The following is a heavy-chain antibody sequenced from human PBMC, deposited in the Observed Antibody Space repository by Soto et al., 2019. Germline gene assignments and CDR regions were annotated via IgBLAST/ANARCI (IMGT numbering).Heavy chain of an antibody. J-gene: IGHJ6*02. CDR1: GFTLSSYG. CDR3: ARVKGGAYYYYGMDV. D-gene: IGHD6-25*01. Sequence: QVQLVESGGGVVQPGRSLRLSCAASGFTLSSYGMHWVRQAPGKGLEWVAVIWYDGSNKYYADSVKGRFTISRDNSKNTLYLQMNSLRAEDTAVYYCARVKGGAYYYYGMDVWGQGTTVTVSS. CDR2: IWYDGSNK. V-gene: IGHV3-33*01.